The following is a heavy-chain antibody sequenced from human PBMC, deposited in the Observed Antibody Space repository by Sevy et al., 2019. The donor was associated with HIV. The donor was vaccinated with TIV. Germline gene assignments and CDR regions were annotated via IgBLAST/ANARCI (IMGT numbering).Heavy chain of an antibody. CDR1: EFTFSRYW. Sequence: GSLRLSCATSEFTFSRYWMTWVRQAPGKGLEWVVHINQDGSQKSYVDSVKGRFTISRDNSKNSLFLQMNSLRAEDTAVYYCARAGPLGDLDHFDRWGQGTLVTVSS. CDR3: ARAGPLGDLDHFDR. D-gene: IGHD2-21*01. V-gene: IGHV3-7*03. CDR2: INQDGSQK. J-gene: IGHJ4*02.